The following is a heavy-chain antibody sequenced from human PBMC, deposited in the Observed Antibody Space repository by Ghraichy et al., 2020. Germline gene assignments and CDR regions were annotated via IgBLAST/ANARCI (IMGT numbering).Heavy chain of an antibody. CDR2: IYTSGST. J-gene: IGHJ5*02. D-gene: IGHD3-3*01. Sequence: SETLSLTCTVSGGSISSYYWSWIRQPAGKGLEWIGRIYTSGSTNYNPSLKSRVTMSVDTSKNQFSLKLSSVTAADTAVYYCARDRHDAQTYDVWSGYLQGWFDPWGQGTRVTVSS. V-gene: IGHV4-4*07. CDR3: ARDRHDAQTYDVWSGYLQGWFDP. CDR1: GGSISSYY.